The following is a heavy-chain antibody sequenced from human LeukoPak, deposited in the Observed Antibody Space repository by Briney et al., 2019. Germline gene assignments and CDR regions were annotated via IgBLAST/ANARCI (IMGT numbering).Heavy chain of an antibody. D-gene: IGHD1-26*01. CDR3: ASSGSYFRNLFQH. CDR1: GGSISSGGYS. CDR2: IYHSGST. V-gene: IGHV4-30-2*01. Sequence: SETLSLTCAVSGGSISSGGYSWSWIRQPPGKGLEWIGYIYHSGSTYYNPSLKSRVTISVDRSKNQFSLKLSSVTAEDTAVYYCASSGSYFRNLFQHWGQGTLVTVSS. J-gene: IGHJ1*01.